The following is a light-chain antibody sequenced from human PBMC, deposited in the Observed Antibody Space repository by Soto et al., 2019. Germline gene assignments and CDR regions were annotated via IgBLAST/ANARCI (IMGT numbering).Light chain of an antibody. CDR2: GAS. CDR3: HQYGTSPIT. Sequence: EIGLTQSPGTLSLSPGERATLSCRASQSVYSNFLAWYQQKPGQAPRLLIYGASSKATGIPDRFSGSGSGTDFTLTISRLEPADFAVFYCHQYGTSPITFGQGTRLEIK. J-gene: IGKJ5*01. V-gene: IGKV3-20*01. CDR1: QSVYSNF.